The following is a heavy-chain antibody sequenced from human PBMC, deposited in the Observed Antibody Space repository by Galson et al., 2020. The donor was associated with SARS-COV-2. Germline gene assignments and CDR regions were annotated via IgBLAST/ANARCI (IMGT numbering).Heavy chain of an antibody. V-gene: IGHV3-15*01. CDR2: IKSKTDGGTT. D-gene: IGHD4-4*01. J-gene: IGHJ6*03. CDR3: TTGVTVTTLTTYYYYYYMDV. CDR1: GFTFSNAW. Sequence: GGSLRLSCAASGFTFSNAWMSWVRQAPGKGLEWVGRIKSKTDGGTTDYAAPVKGRFTISRDDSKNTLYLQMNSLKTEDTAVYYCTTGVTVTTLTTYYYYYYMDVWGKGTTVTVSS.